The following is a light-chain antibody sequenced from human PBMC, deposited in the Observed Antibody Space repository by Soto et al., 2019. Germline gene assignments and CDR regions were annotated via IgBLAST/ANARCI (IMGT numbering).Light chain of an antibody. CDR1: QDISNY. V-gene: IGKV1-39*01. Sequence: DIQVNQSPSSLSSSLAYIFTFTCAASQDISNYLNWYQQKPGKAPKLLIYAASSLQSGVPSRFSGSRSGTDFTLTISSLQPEDFATYYCQQSYSTPFVTFGQGTRLEI. CDR3: QQSYSTPFVT. CDR2: AAS. J-gene: IGKJ5*01.